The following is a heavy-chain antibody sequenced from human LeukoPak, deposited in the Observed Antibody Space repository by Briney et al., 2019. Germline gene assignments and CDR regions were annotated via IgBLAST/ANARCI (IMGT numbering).Heavy chain of an antibody. CDR2: ISSSSSTI. J-gene: IGHJ5*01. CDR1: GFTFSSYS. CDR3: AKGGSPSHNWFNS. D-gene: IGHD2-15*01. V-gene: IGHV3-48*01. Sequence: GGSLRLSCATSGFTFSSYSMNWVRQAPGKGLEWVSYISSSSSTIHYADSVKGRFTISRDNSRNALFLQMNSLRAEDTAVYYCAKGGSPSHNWFNSWGQGTLVTVSS.